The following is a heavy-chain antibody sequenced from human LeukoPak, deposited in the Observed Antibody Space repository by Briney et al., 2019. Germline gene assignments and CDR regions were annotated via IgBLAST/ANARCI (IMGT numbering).Heavy chain of an antibody. CDR1: GFTFSSYG. CDR2: IWYDGSNK. CDR3: ARDGPTTVTNYYFDY. J-gene: IGHJ4*02. Sequence: GGSLRLSCAASGFTFSSYGMHWVRQAPGKGLEWVAVIWYDGSNKCYADSVKGRFTISRDNSKNTLYLEMNSLRTEDTAVYYCARDGPTTVTNYYFDYWGQGTLVTVSS. V-gene: IGHV3-33*01. D-gene: IGHD4-17*01.